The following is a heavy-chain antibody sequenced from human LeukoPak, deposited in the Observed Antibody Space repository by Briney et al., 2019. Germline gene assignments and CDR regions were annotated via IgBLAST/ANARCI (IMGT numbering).Heavy chain of an antibody. Sequence: ASVKVSCKASGGTFSSYAISWVRQAPGQGLEWMGGIIPIFGTANYAQKFQGRVTITADESTSTAYMELSSLRSEDTAVYYCARAHQWELLWDWFDPWGQGTLVTVSS. CDR1: GGTFSSYA. J-gene: IGHJ5*02. CDR3: ARAHQWELLWDWFDP. V-gene: IGHV1-69*13. CDR2: IIPIFGTA. D-gene: IGHD1-26*01.